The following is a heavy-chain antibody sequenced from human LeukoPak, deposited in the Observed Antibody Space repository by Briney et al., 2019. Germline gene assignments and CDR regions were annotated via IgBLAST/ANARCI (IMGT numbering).Heavy chain of an antibody. CDR3: ARGDDSGYYDYFDY. J-gene: IGHJ4*02. Sequence: GGSLRLSCAASGFTFSSYAITWVRQAPGKGLEWVSAVSSNGANTYYAASVRGRFTISRDFSKNTVFLHMNSLRAEDTAMYYCARGDDSGYYDYFDYWGQGALVTVSP. CDR1: GFTFSSYA. V-gene: IGHV3-23*01. D-gene: IGHD3-22*01. CDR2: VSSNGANT.